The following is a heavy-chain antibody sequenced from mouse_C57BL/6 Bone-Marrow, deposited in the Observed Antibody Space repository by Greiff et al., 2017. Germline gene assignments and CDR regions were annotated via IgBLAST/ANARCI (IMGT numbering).Heavy chain of an antibody. J-gene: IGHJ4*01. D-gene: IGHD1-1*01. CDR2: IYPRSGNT. Sequence: QVQLQQSGAELARPGASVKLSCKASGYTFTSYGISWVKQRTGQGLEWIGEIYPRSGNTYYNEKFKGKATLTADKSSSTAYMELRSLTSEDSAVYFCAREAGITTVVATRNYAMDYWGQGTSVTVSS. V-gene: IGHV1-81*01. CDR1: GYTFTSYG. CDR3: AREAGITTVVATRNYAMDY.